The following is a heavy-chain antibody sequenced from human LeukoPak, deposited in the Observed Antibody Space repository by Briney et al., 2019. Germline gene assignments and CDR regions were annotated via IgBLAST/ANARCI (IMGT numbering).Heavy chain of an antibody. CDR3: ARSGGMVVVPAAVHFDY. J-gene: IGHJ4*02. Sequence: PSETLSLTCTVSGGSIRSSYWNWIRQPPGKGLEGIGYIYYTWSTSYNPSLKSRGTISVDRSKNQFSLKLSSVTAADTAVYYCARSGGMVVVPAAVHFDYWGQGTLVTVSS. V-gene: IGHV4-59*12. CDR1: GGSIRSSY. CDR2: IYYTWST. D-gene: IGHD2-2*01.